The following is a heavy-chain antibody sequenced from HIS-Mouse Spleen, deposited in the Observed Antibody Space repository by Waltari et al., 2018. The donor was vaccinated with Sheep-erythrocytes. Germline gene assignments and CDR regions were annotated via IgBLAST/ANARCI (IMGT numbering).Heavy chain of an antibody. CDR3: AKREGYSNYYFDY. V-gene: IGHV3-30*18. J-gene: IGHJ4*02. Sequence: QVQLVESGGGVVQPGRSLRLSCAASGFTFSSYGMHWVRQAPGKWREWVAVISYDGSNKYYEDSVKGRFTISRDNSKNTLYLQMTSLRAEDTAVYYCAKREGYSNYYFDYWGQGTLVTVSS. CDR1: GFTFSSYG. CDR2: ISYDGSNK. D-gene: IGHD4-4*01.